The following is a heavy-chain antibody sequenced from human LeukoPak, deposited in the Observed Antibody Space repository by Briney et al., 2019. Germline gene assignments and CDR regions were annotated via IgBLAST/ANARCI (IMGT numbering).Heavy chain of an antibody. D-gene: IGHD6-13*01. Sequence: SETLSLTCAVYGGSFSGYYWSWIRQPPGKGLEWIGEINHSGSTNYNPSLKSRVTISVDTSKNQLSLKLSFVTAADTAVYYCARGTSSSCFSYWGQGTLVTVSS. CDR3: ARGTSSSCFSY. J-gene: IGHJ4*02. V-gene: IGHV4-34*01. CDR2: INHSGST. CDR1: GGSFSGYY.